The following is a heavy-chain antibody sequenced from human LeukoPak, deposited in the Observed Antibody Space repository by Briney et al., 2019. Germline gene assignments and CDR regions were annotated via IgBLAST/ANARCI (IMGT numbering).Heavy chain of an antibody. D-gene: IGHD6-13*01. V-gene: IGHV3-53*01. CDR3: ARDPGSSWPHYFDY. CDR1: GFTVSSNY. Sequence: PGGSLRLSCAASGFTVSSNYMSWVRQAPGKGLEWVSVIYSGGSTYYADSVKGRFTISRDNSKNTLYLRMNSLRAEDTAVYYCARDPGSSWPHYFDYWGQGTLVTVSS. CDR2: IYSGGST. J-gene: IGHJ4*02.